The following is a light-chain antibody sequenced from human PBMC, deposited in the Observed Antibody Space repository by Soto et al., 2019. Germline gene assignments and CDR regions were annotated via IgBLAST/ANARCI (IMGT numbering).Light chain of an antibody. J-gene: IGLJ3*02. CDR3: CSSVGSYTSV. CDR1: SSDVGGYNY. V-gene: IGLV2-11*01. Sequence: QSALTQPRSVSGSPGQSVTISCTGTSSDVGGYNYVSWYQQHPGKAPKLMIYDVSKRPSGVPDCFSGSKSGNTASLTISGLQAEDEADYYCCSSVGSYTSVFGGGTKVTVL. CDR2: DVS.